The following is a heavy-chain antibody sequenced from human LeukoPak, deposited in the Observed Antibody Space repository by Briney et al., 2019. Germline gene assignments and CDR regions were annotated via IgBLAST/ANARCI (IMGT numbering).Heavy chain of an antibody. V-gene: IGHV1-46*01. CDR2: INPSGGST. D-gene: IGHD5-18*01. CDR3: ACHPAMANNWFDP. Sequence: GASVKVSCKASGYTFTSYYMHWVRQAPGQGLEWMGIINPSGGSTSYAQKFQGRVTMTRDMSTSTVYMELSSLRSEDTAVYYCACHPAMANNWFDPWGQGTLVTVSS. CDR1: GYTFTSYY. J-gene: IGHJ5*02.